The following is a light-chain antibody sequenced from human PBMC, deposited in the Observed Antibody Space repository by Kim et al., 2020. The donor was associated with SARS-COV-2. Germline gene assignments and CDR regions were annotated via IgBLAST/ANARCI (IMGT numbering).Light chain of an antibody. CDR2: EVN. CDR1: SSDVGGYKY. J-gene: IGLJ1*01. CDR3: SSYAGDDKFV. Sequence: QSALTQPPSASGSPGQSVTISCTGTSSDVGGYKYVSWYQQHPGKAPKLMIYEVNKRPSGVPDRFSGSKSGNTASLTVSGLQTEDEGYYYCSSYAGDDKFVFGTGTKVTVL. V-gene: IGLV2-8*01.